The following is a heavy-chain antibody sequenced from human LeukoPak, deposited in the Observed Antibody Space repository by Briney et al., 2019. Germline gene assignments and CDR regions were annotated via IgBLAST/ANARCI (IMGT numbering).Heavy chain of an antibody. J-gene: IGHJ4*02. V-gene: IGHV3-15*01. D-gene: IGHD3-10*01. Sequence: GGFLRLSCAASGFTFNDAWMSWVRQAPGKGLEWVGRIQSKTDGGTTDYAAPVKGRFIISRDDSKNTLYLQMNSLKTEDTAVYYCITLRRGYWGQGTLVTVSS. CDR1: GFTFNDAW. CDR3: ITLRRGY. CDR2: IQSKTDGGTT.